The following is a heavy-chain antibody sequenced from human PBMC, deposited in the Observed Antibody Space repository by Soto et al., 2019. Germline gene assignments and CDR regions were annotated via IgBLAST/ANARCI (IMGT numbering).Heavy chain of an antibody. J-gene: IGHJ4*02. V-gene: IGHV1-18*01. D-gene: IGHD6-19*01. Sequence: QVQLVQSGAEVKKPGASVKVSCKASGYTFTSYGISWVRQAPGQGLEWMGWISAYNGNTNYAQKLRGRVTMTTDTSTSTAYMELRSLRSDDTAVYYCARAWWGPVAGTELDYWGQGTLVTVSS. CDR2: ISAYNGNT. CDR3: ARAWWGPVAGTELDY. CDR1: GYTFTSYG.